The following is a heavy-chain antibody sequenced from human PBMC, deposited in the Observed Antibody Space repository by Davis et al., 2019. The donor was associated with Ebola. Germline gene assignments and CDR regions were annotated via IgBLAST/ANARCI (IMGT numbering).Heavy chain of an antibody. CDR2: ISGSGGST. J-gene: IGHJ4*02. V-gene: IGHV3-23*01. CDR1: GFTFSSYA. CDR3: ARDPLWEPRWYFDY. Sequence: PGGSLRLSCAASGFTFSSYAMSWVRQAPGKGLEWVSAISGSGGSTYYADSVKGRFTISRDNSKNTLYLQMNSLRAEDTAVYYCARDPLWEPRWYFDYWGQGTLVTVSS. D-gene: IGHD1-26*01.